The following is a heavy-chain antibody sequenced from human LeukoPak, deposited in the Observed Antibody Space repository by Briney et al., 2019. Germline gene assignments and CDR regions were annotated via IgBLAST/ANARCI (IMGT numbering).Heavy chain of an antibody. CDR3: ARDQRLLWFGELFGSLAFDI. CDR2: ISWNSENI. CDR1: GFRFDDYA. J-gene: IGHJ3*02. D-gene: IGHD3-10*01. V-gene: IGHV3-9*01. Sequence: PGGSLRLSCAASGFRFDDYAMHWVRQVPGKGLEWVSSISWNSENIGYADSVKGRFTISRDNAKNSLYLQMNSLRAEDTAVYYCARDQRLLWFGELFGSLAFDIWGQGTMVTVSS.